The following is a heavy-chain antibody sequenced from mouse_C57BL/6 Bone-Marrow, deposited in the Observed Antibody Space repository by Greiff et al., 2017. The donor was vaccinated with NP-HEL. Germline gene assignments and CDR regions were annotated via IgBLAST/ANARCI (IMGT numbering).Heavy chain of an antibody. V-gene: IGHV1-50*01. CDR3: ARRWDYFDY. CDR1: GYTFTSYW. D-gene: IGHD1-1*02. Sequence: VKLQQPGAELVKPGASVKLSCKASGYTFTSYWMQWVKQRPGQGLEWIGEIDPSDSYTNYNQKFKGKATLTVDTSSSTAYMQLSSLTSEDSAVYYCARRWDYFDYWGQGTTLTVSS. CDR2: IDPSDSYT. J-gene: IGHJ2*01.